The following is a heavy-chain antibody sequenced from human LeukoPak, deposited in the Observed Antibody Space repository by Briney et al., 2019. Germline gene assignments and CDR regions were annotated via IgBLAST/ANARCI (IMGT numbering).Heavy chain of an antibody. D-gene: IGHD2-2*02. V-gene: IGHV3-7*01. CDR1: GFTFSSYW. J-gene: IGHJ4*02. CDR2: INQDGSEK. Sequence: GGSLRLSCAASGFTFSSYWMSWVRQAPGKGLEGVANINQDGSEKYYMDSMKGRFNSSRDNAKNSLYLQMNSLRAEDTAVYYCARMSGYCSRTSCYTPPFDYWGQGTLVTVSS. CDR3: ARMSGYCSRTSCYTPPFDY.